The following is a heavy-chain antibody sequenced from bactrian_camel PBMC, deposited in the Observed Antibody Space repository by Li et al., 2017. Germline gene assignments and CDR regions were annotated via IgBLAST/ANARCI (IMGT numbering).Heavy chain of an antibody. CDR3: AASVNARYCSGPYLVRAQEAGTAY. J-gene: IGHJ4*01. D-gene: IGHD2*01. CDR1: GLALNNYC. CDR2: IDGRSGST. V-gene: IGHV3S1*01. Sequence: QVQLVESGGGSVQAGGSLRLSCEVSGLALNNYCVSWFRQAPGKEREGVARIDGRSGSTYYSDSVKGRFTISQDNAKNTLYLQMASLKPEDTAVYYCAASVNARYCSGPYLVRAQEAGTAYRGQGTQVTVS.